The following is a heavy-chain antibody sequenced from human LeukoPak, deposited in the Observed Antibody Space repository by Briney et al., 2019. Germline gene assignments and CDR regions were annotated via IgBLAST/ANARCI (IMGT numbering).Heavy chain of an antibody. J-gene: IGHJ6*03. Sequence: PGGSLTLSCVASGCSFNNYALNWVRQAPGKGLEWVSLINGSSGSTFYADSVKGQFTISKDNSKNTRYLQMNSLRAEDTAVYYGASGITMVRGIYYMDVWGKGTTVTVSS. CDR1: GCSFNNYA. CDR2: INGSSGST. V-gene: IGHV3-23*01. CDR3: ASGITMVRGIYYMDV. D-gene: IGHD3-10*01.